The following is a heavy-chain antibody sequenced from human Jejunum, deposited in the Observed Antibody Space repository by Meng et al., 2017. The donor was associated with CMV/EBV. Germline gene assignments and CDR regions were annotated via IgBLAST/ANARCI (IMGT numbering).Heavy chain of an antibody. J-gene: IGHJ4*02. V-gene: IGHV4-4*01. Sequence: LSLTCVVSGGSLIGTNWWNWVRQPPGWGLEWIGEIFHSGATNYNPSLKSRVTISIDNSKNQFSLKLTSVTAADTAVYFCGDPPAGYWGQGVLVTVSS. CDR3: GDPPAGY. CDR2: IFHSGAT. CDR1: GGSLIGTNW.